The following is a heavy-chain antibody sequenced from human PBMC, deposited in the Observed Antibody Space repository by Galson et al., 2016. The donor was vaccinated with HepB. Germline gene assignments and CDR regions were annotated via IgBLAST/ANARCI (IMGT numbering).Heavy chain of an antibody. V-gene: IGHV5-51*01. Sequence: QSGAEVKKPGESLKISCKGSGYSLTTYWIGWVRQMPGKGLEWMGIFFPGDSDSRYSPSFQGQVTISADKSISTAYLQWSSLKASDSAMYYCARLERGSGWSPLDYWGQGTLVTVSS. D-gene: IGHD6-19*01. CDR3: ARLERGSGWSPLDY. J-gene: IGHJ4*02. CDR1: GYSLTTYW. CDR2: FFPGDSDS.